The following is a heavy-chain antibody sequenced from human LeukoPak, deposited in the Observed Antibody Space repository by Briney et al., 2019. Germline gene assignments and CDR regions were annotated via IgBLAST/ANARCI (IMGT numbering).Heavy chain of an antibody. Sequence: SETLSLTCAVYGGSFSGYYWSWIRQPPGKGLEWIGEINHSGSTNYNPSLKSRVTISVDTSKNQFSLKLSSVTAADTAVYYCARPGERDILTGPWDAFDIWGQGTMVTVSS. V-gene: IGHV4-34*01. J-gene: IGHJ3*02. D-gene: IGHD3-9*01. CDR2: INHSGST. CDR3: ARPGERDILTGPWDAFDI. CDR1: GGSFSGYY.